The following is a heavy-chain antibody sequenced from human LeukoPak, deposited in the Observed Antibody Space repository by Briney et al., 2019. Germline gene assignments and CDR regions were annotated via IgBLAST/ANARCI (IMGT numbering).Heavy chain of an antibody. D-gene: IGHD1-1*01. CDR1: GGSISNDY. Sequence: SETLSLTCTVSGGSISNDYWSWIGHPPGKGLELIGYLYNSERTNNNPSLKSRVTISVDTSKNQFSLKLTSVTAADTAVYFCARLRQTGTTGYWFDPWGHGTLVTVSS. CDR2: LYNSERT. J-gene: IGHJ5*02. V-gene: IGHV4-59*08. CDR3: ARLRQTGTTGYWFDP.